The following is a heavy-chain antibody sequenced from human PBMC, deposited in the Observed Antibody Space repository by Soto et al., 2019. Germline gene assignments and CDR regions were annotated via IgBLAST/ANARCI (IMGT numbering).Heavy chain of an antibody. V-gene: IGHV5-51*01. CDR1: GYSFSSYW. CDR2: IYPGDSDT. Sequence: GESLKISCKGSGYSFSSYWIGWVRQMPGKGLEWMGIIYPGDSDTRYSPSFQGQVTISADKSISTAYLQWSSLKASDTAMYYCARQDSSSSYYYYYGMDVWGQGTTVPVSS. D-gene: IGHD6-6*01. CDR3: ARQDSSSSYYYYYGMDV. J-gene: IGHJ6*02.